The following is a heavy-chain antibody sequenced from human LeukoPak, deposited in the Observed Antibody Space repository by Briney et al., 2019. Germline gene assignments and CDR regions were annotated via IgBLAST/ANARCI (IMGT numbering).Heavy chain of an antibody. D-gene: IGHD1-26*01. V-gene: IGHV3-74*01. Sequence: GGSLRLSCAASGFTFRNSWMHWVRQAPGKGRVWVSRINDDGSTTNYADSVKGRFTISRDNAKNTLYPQMNSLRGEDTAVYYCARALGSSSDFWGQGTLVTVSS. CDR3: ARALGSSSDF. CDR2: INDDGSTT. CDR1: GFTFRNSW. J-gene: IGHJ4*02.